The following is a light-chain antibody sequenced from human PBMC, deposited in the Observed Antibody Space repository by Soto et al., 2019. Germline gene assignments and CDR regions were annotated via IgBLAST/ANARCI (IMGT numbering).Light chain of an antibody. V-gene: IGKV1-12*01. J-gene: IGKJ1*01. CDR1: QGINSW. CDR2: DAS. Sequence: DIQMTQSPSSVSASVGDRVTITCRASQGINSWLAWYQQKPGKAPKVLIWDASTLQRGVPSRFSGSGSGTEFTLTISSLQPDDFATYYCQQYNSYSFGQGTKVDIK. CDR3: QQYNSYS.